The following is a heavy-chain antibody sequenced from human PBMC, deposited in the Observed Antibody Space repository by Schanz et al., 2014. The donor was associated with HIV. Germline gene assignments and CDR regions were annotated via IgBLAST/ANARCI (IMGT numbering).Heavy chain of an antibody. V-gene: IGHV3-23*01. Sequence: EVQLLESGGGLVQPGGSLRLSCAASGFAFSNYTMSWVRQAPGKGLEWVSSITESGGRTYYADSVNGRFTISRDNCKNTLYLQMTTLRTEDTAVYYCAKPEYDSSGNSQSHFDYWGQGTLVTVSS. CDR3: AKPEYDSSGNSQSHFDY. J-gene: IGHJ4*02. CDR1: GFAFSNYT. D-gene: IGHD3-22*01. CDR2: ITESGGRT.